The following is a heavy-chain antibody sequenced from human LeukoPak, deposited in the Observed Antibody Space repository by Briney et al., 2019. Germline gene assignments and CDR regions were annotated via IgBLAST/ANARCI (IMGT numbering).Heavy chain of an antibody. CDR1: GFTFSSYA. CDR3: ARVLVEDLRYFDWSMFDP. CDR2: ISYDGSNK. Sequence: QPGGSLRLSCAASGFTFSSYAMHWVRQAPGKGLEWVAVISYDGSNKYYADSAKGRFTISRDNSKNTLYLQMNSLRAEDTAVYYCARVLVEDLRYFDWSMFDPWGQGTLVTVSS. V-gene: IGHV3-30*04. D-gene: IGHD3-9*01. J-gene: IGHJ5*02.